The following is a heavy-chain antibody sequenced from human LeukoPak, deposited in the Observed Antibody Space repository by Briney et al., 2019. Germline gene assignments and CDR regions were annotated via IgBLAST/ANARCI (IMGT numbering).Heavy chain of an antibody. CDR1: GYTFTSHY. J-gene: IGHJ4*02. Sequence: ASVKVSCKASGYTFTSHYMHWVRQAPGQGLEWMGWINPNSGGTNYAQKFQGRVTMTRDTSISTAYMELSRLTSDDTAVYYCARVGSYYDILTGYYRAHNYFDYWGQGTLVTVSS. D-gene: IGHD3-9*01. CDR3: ARVGSYYDILTGYYRAHNYFDY. V-gene: IGHV1-2*02. CDR2: INPNSGGT.